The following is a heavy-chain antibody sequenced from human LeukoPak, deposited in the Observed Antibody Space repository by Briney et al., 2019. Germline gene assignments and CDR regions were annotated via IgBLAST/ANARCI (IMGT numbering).Heavy chain of an antibody. J-gene: IGHJ4*02. CDR3: ARDRANYDILTGYYTY. Sequence: GGSLRLSCAASRFTFSSYSMNWVRQAPGKGLEWVSAISGSGGSTYYADSVKGRFTISRDNSKNTLYLQMNSLRAEDTAVYYCARDRANYDILTGYYTYWGQGTLVTVSS. V-gene: IGHV3-23*01. D-gene: IGHD3-9*01. CDR2: ISGSGGST. CDR1: RFTFSSYS.